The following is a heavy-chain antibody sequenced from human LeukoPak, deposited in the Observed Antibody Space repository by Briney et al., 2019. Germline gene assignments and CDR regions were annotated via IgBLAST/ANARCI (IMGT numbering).Heavy chain of an antibody. CDR3: ARDLGIPELDY. CDR1: GFTFSSYA. J-gene: IGHJ4*02. D-gene: IGHD1-14*01. Sequence: GGSLRLSCAASGFTFSSYAMHWVRQAPGKGLEYVSAISSNGGSTYYANSVKGRFTISRDNSKNTLYLQMNSLRAEDTAVYYCARDLGIPELDYWGQGTLVTVSS. CDR2: ISSNGGST. V-gene: IGHV3-64*01.